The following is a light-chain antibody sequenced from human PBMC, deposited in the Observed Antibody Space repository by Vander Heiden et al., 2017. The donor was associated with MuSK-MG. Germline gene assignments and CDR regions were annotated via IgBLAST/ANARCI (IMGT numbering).Light chain of an antibody. V-gene: IGKV1-39*01. Sequence: EIKMTQSPSSPSASVGDRVTITCRASQSISSYLNWYQQKPGKAPKLLIYAASSLQSGVPSRFSGSGSGTDFTLTISSLQPEDVASYYYQQSYSTPMYTFGQGTKLEIK. CDR1: QSISSY. CDR3: QQSYSTPMYT. CDR2: AAS. J-gene: IGKJ2*01.